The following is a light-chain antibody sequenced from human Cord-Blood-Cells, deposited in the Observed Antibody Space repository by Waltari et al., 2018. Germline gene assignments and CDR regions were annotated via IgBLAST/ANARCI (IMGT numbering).Light chain of an antibody. CDR3: SSYTSSSTYV. Sequence: SALTQPASVSGSPGQSITISCTGTSSDVGGYNYVTWYQQHPGKAPKLMIYDVSKRPSGVSNRFSGSKSGNRASLTISGLQAEDEADYYCSSYTSSSTYVFGTGTKVTVL. CDR2: DVS. V-gene: IGLV2-14*01. J-gene: IGLJ1*01. CDR1: SSDVGGYNY.